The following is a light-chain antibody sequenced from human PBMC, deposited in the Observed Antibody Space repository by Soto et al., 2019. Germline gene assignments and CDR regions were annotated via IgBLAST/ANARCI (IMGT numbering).Light chain of an antibody. CDR1: SSDIGDYDY. CDR3: CSYIDIAFDVV. Sequence: QSALTQPASVSGSPGQSITISCTGTSSDIGDYDYVSWYQHLPGKAPKLLIFDVTHRPSGVSDRFSGSKSGNTASLTISGVRPEDEADYYCCSYIDIAFDVVFGGGTKVTVL. J-gene: IGLJ2*01. CDR2: DVT. V-gene: IGLV2-14*01.